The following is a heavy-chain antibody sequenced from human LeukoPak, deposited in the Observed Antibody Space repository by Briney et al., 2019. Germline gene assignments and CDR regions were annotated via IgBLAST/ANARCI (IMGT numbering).Heavy chain of an antibody. CDR3: ARQRGLGYFDY. Sequence: ASVKVSCKASGYTFTGHYIHWVRQAPGQGLEWMGRLNPNSGNTEYTQKFLGRVTMTRDTSISTAYMELSGLTSDDTAIHYCARQRGLGYFDYWGQGVLVTVSS. V-gene: IGHV1-2*06. CDR1: GYTFTGHY. J-gene: IGHJ4*02. CDR2: LNPNSGNT. D-gene: IGHD2-15*01.